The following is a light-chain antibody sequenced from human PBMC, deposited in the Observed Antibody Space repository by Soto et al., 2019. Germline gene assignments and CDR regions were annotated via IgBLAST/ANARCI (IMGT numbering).Light chain of an antibody. Sequence: DIQMTQSPSSLSASAGDRGTITCQASQDISNYLNWYQQKPGKAPKLLIYDASNLETGVPSRFSGSGSGTDFTFTISSLQPEDIATYYCQQYDNLPGFGGGTKVDI. CDR3: QQYDNLPG. CDR2: DAS. J-gene: IGKJ4*01. V-gene: IGKV1-33*01. CDR1: QDISNY.